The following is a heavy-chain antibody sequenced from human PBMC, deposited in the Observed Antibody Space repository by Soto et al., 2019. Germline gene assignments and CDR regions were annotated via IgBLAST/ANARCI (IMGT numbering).Heavy chain of an antibody. CDR1: GFTFSEYY. J-gene: IGHJ4*02. Sequence: EVQLVESGGGLVQPGGSLRLSCAASGFTFSEYYMDWVRQAPGKGLEWVGRARNKANSYATEYVASVKDRFTISRXESKSTLYLQMSSLKTEDAAVYYCARDEGGGYVYWGQGTLVTVSS. CDR3: ARDEGGGYVY. CDR2: ARNKANSYAT. D-gene: IGHD1-26*01. V-gene: IGHV3-72*01.